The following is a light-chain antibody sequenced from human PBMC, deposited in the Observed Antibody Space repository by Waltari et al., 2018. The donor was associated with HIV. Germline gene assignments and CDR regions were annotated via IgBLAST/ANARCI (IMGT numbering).Light chain of an antibody. CDR3: QHYDRSPQS. V-gene: IGKV3-20*01. Sequence: EIVLTQSPGTLSLSPGERATLSCRARQSVSNNYLAWYQQKPGHSPRLVIYGASNRATGIPDRFSGSGAGTDFTLTISGLEPEDFAVYYCQHYDRSPQSFGPGTTVDI. CDR1: QSVSNNY. J-gene: IGKJ3*01. CDR2: GAS.